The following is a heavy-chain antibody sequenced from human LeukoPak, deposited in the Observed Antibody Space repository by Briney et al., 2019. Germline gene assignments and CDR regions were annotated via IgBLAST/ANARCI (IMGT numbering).Heavy chain of an antibody. J-gene: IGHJ4*02. CDR3: ARRFLTGESDF. V-gene: IGHV1-46*01. CDR1: GYTFTDYY. Sequence: ASVKVSCTASGYTFTDYYIHWVRPAPGQGLEWMGIINPSSGSTSYAQKFQARVTMTRDTSTSTVYMELSSLKSEDTAVYYCARRFLTGESDFWGQGTLVTVSS. D-gene: IGHD7-27*01. CDR2: INPSSGST.